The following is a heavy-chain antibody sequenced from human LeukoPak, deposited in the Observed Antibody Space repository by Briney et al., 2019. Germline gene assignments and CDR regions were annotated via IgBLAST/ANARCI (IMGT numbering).Heavy chain of an antibody. Sequence: SVKVSCKASGYTFSSYAISWVRQAPGQGLEWMGGIIPIFGTANYAQKFQGRVTITADKSTSTAYMELSSLRSEDTAVYYCARVNAGWFGELSYYYMDVWGKGTTVTVSS. D-gene: IGHD3-10*01. J-gene: IGHJ6*03. CDR2: IIPIFGTA. CDR1: GYTFSSYA. V-gene: IGHV1-69*06. CDR3: ARVNAGWFGELSYYYMDV.